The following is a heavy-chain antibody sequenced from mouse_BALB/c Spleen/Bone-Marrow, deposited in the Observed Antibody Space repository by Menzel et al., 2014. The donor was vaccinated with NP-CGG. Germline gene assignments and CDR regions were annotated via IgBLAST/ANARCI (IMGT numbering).Heavy chain of an antibody. CDR1: GYTFTSYW. CDR2: IDPSDSYT. D-gene: IGHD2-1*01. J-gene: IGHJ2*01. V-gene: IGHV1-69*02. Sequence: QVQLQQPGAELVKPGASVKLSCKASGYTFTSYWMHWVKQRPGQGLERIGEIDPSDSYTNYNQKFKGKATLTVDKSSSTAYMQLSSPTSEDSAVYYCAKDGNPFDFWGQGTTLTVSS. CDR3: AKDGNPFDF.